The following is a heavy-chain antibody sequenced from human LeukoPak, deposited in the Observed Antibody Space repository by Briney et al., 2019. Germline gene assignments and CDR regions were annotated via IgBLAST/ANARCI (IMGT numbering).Heavy chain of an antibody. Sequence: SETLSLTCTVSGGSISSSSYYWGWIRQPPGKGLEWIGEINHSGSTSYNPSLKSRVTMSVDTSKNQFSLKLSSVTAADTAVYYCASIDFWSDYWGQGTLVTVSS. J-gene: IGHJ4*02. CDR2: INHSGST. CDR1: GGSISSSSYY. D-gene: IGHD3-3*01. CDR3: ASIDFWSDY. V-gene: IGHV4-39*07.